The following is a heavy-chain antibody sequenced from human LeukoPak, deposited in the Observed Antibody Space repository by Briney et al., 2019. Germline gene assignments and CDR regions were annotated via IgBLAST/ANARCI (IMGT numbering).Heavy chain of an antibody. J-gene: IGHJ3*02. CDR2: IHRDGST. Sequence: SETLSLTCVVSGVFIRSGYWWSWVRQSPEKGLEWIAEIHRDGSTNNNPSLKSRVTISVDTSKNQFSLKLNSVTAADTAVYYCARVASTSGLTLYDAFDIWGQGTMVTVSS. CDR1: GVFIRSGYW. D-gene: IGHD2/OR15-2a*01. V-gene: IGHV4-4*02. CDR3: ARVASTSGLTLYDAFDI.